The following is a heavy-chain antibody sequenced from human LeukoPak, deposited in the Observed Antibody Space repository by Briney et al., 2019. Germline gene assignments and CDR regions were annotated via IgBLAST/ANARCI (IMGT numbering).Heavy chain of an antibody. D-gene: IGHD6-6*01. CDR3: AKDVGGSSTRFDY. J-gene: IGHJ4*02. Sequence: PGGSLRLSCAASGFTFSSYAMSWVRQAPGKGLEWISAISGSGGSTYYADSVKGRFTISRDNSKNTLYLQMNSLRAEDTAVYYCAKDVGGSSTRFDYWGQGTLVTVSS. CDR1: GFTFSSYA. CDR2: ISGSGGST. V-gene: IGHV3-23*01.